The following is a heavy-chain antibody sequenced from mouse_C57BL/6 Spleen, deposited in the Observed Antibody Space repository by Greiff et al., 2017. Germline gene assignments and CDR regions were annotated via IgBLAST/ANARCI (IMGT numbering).Heavy chain of an antibody. J-gene: IGHJ2*01. D-gene: IGHD1-1*01. CDR1: GYTFTSYW. CDR3: ARKTTVVDFDY. V-gene: IGHV1-64*01. Sequence: QVQLQQPGAELVKPGASVKLSCKASGYTFTSYWMNWVKQRPGQGLEWIGMIHPNSGSTNYNEKFKSKATLTVDKSSSTAYMQLSSLTSEDSAVYYCARKTTVVDFDYWGQGTTLTVSS. CDR2: IHPNSGST.